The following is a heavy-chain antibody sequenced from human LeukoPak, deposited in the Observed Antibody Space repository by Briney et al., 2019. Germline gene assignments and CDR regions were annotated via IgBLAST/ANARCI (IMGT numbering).Heavy chain of an antibody. CDR3: ARGFDGDSLFDY. CDR1: GFTFSSYE. V-gene: IGHV3-48*03. Sequence: PGGSLRLSCAASGFTFSSYEMNWVRQAPGKGLEWVSFISRSGSTIYYADSVKGRFTISRDNAKNSPYLQMNSLRAEDTAVYYCARGFDGDSLFDYWGQGTLVTVSS. CDR2: ISRSGSTI. D-gene: IGHD4-17*01. J-gene: IGHJ4*02.